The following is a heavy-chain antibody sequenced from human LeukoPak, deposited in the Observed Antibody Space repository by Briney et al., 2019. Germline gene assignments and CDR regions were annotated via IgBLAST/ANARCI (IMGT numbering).Heavy chain of an antibody. D-gene: IGHD1-1*01. V-gene: IGHV3-11*04. Sequence: GGSLRLSCAASGFTFSDYYMSWIRQAPGKGLEWVSYITNSGSTIYYADSVKGRFTISRDNAKNSLYLQMNSLRAEDTAVYYCARGATDVTRWFDPWGQGTRVTVSS. J-gene: IGHJ5*02. CDR3: ARGATDVTRWFDP. CDR2: ITNSGSTI. CDR1: GFTFSDYY.